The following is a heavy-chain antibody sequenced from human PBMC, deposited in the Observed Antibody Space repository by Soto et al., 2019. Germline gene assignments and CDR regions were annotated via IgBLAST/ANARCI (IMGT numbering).Heavy chain of an antibody. V-gene: IGHV3-33*01. CDR2: IWYDGSNK. Sequence: QVQLVASGGGVVQPGRSLRLSCAASGFTFRSYCMHWVRQAPGKGLEWVAGIWYDGSNKYYADSVKGRFTISRDNSKNTLYLQMNGLKAEDMAVYCCARDNLGGGVFNRDCYGIDGWGQGATVTV. CDR1: GFTFRSYC. J-gene: IGHJ6*02. CDR3: ARDNLGGGVFNRDCYGIDG. D-gene: IGHD2-8*02.